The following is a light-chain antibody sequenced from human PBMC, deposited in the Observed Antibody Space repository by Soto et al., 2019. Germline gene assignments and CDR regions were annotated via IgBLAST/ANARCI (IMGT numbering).Light chain of an antibody. CDR1: SSDVGRYNY. CDR3: GSFTSSSTYV. CDR2: DVS. Sequence: QSAMAQPASVSGSPGQSITISCTGTSSDVGRYNYVSWYQQHPGKAPKLTIYDVSSRPSGVSSRFSGSKSGNTASLTISGLQVEDEADYYCGSFTSSSTYVFGTGTKVTVL. J-gene: IGLJ1*01. V-gene: IGLV2-14*03.